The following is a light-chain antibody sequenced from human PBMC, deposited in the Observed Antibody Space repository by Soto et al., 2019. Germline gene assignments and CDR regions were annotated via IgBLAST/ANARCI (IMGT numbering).Light chain of an antibody. V-gene: IGKV3-15*01. CDR3: QQYNNWPRK. J-gene: IGKJ1*01. CDR1: QSVSSN. Sequence: EIVMTQAPATLYVSPGERATIACRASQSVSSNLAWYQQQPGQAPSLLIYGASPRATGITATFSGSGSGKEFTLTISSLKFEDFAFYYCQQYNNWPRKFGQGNKVAIK. CDR2: GAS.